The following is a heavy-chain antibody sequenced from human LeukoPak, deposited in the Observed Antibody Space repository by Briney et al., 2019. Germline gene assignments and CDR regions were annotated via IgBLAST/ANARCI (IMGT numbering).Heavy chain of an antibody. J-gene: IGHJ4*02. D-gene: IGHD5-18*01. CDR2: IYPTGSDI. V-gene: IGHV5-51*01. Sequence: GESLKISCNGSKDTFDNYWIGWVRQMPGKGLEWMGIIYPTGSDIRYSPSFQGQVTISADKSITTAYLQWSSLKASDTAMYYCARLREGGYIYGADYWGQGTLVTVSS. CDR1: KDTFDNYW. CDR3: ARLREGGYIYGADY.